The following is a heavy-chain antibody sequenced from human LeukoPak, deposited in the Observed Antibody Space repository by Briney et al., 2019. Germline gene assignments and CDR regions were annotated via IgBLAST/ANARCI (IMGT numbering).Heavy chain of an antibody. Sequence: GGSLRLSCGASGFTFSSYWMHWVRQAPGKGLVWVSRIKSDGSTTTYADSVKGRFTISRDNAKNTLYLQMNSLRAEDTAVYYCATDIVVVVAATTAFDIWGQGTMVTVSS. CDR3: ATDIVVVVAATTAFDI. D-gene: IGHD2-15*01. V-gene: IGHV3-74*03. CDR2: IKSDGSTT. CDR1: GFTFSSYW. J-gene: IGHJ3*02.